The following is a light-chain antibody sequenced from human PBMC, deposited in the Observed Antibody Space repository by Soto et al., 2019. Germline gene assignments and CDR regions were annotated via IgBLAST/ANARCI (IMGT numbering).Light chain of an antibody. CDR1: QGIRND. CDR2: AAS. V-gene: IGKV1-6*01. CDR3: LQDYNYPWT. J-gene: IGKJ1*01. Sequence: AIRMTHSPSSLSASVGDRVTITCRASQGIRNDLGWYQQKPGKAPKLLIYAASSLQSGVPSRFSGSGSGTDFTLTISSLEPEDFATYYCLQDYNYPWTFGQGTKVDIK.